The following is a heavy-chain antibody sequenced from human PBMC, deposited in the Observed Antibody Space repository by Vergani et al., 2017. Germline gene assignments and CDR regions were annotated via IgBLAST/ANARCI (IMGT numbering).Heavy chain of an antibody. CDR1: GFTFGDYA. J-gene: IGHJ4*02. D-gene: IGHD5-12*01. Sequence: EVQLVESGGGLVQPGRSLRLSCTASGFTFGDYAMSWFRQAPGKGLEWVGFIRSKAYGGTTEYAASVKGRFTISRDDSKSIAYLQMNSLKTEDTAVYYCTRETREDIVATDYWGQGTLVTVSS. CDR2: IRSKAYGGTT. CDR3: TRETREDIVATDY. V-gene: IGHV3-49*03.